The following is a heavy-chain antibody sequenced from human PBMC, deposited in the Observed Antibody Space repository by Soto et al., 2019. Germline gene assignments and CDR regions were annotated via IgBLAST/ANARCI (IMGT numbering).Heavy chain of an antibody. CDR2: IDFGGST. V-gene: IGHV4-39*01. J-gene: IGHJ4*02. CDR1: GGSISSRCYY. CDR3: ARQSTAEYYYARSGDRTHTPYSFDY. Sequence: SETMSLTCTLSGGSISSRCYYWGWIRQPPGKGLEWIGRIDFGGSTYYNLSLKSRVTISLDTPKNQFSLTLRSVTAADTAVYYLARQSTAEYYYARSGDRTHTPYSFDYWDPGTLVTVSS. D-gene: IGHD3-22*01.